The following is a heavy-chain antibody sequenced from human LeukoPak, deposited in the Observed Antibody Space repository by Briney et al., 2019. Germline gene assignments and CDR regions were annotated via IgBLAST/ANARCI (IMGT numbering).Heavy chain of an antibody. V-gene: IGHV3-30*18. CDR2: ISYDGSNK. CDR1: GFTFSSYG. CDR3: AKSRNYGDYEYYFDY. Sequence: PGACLRLAFAASGFTFSSYGIGSGRQAPGKGLWWVAVISYDGSNKYYTDSVKGRFTISRDNSKNTLYLQMNSMRAEDTAVYYCAKSRNYGDYEYYFDYWGQGTLVTVSS. D-gene: IGHD4-17*01. J-gene: IGHJ4*02.